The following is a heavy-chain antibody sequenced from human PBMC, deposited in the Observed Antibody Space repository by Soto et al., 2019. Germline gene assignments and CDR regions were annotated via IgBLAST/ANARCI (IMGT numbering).Heavy chain of an antibody. Sequence: ASVKVSCKTSGYSFTAFAVHWVRQASGQRLEWMGWIKVGNGDTKSSQNLQGRVTITRDTSASTVYMELSSLRSEDTAVYYCVRVGGSGWTLDFWGQGTLVTVS. V-gene: IGHV1-3*01. CDR3: VRVGGSGWTLDF. D-gene: IGHD6-25*01. CDR2: IKVGNGDT. CDR1: GYSFTAFA. J-gene: IGHJ4*02.